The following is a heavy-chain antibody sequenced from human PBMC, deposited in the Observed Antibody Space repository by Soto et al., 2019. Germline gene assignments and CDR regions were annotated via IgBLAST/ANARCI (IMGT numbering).Heavy chain of an antibody. Sequence: GGSVKVSFKASGFTFTSSALQLVRRARGQRLEWIGWIVVGSGNTNYAQKFQERVTITRYMSTSTAYMELSSLRSEDTAVYYCAAYTYYYDSSGSPPFDYWGQGTLVTVSS. D-gene: IGHD3-22*01. CDR2: IVVGSGNT. CDR1: GFTFTSSA. CDR3: AAYTYYYDSSGSPPFDY. J-gene: IGHJ4*02. V-gene: IGHV1-58*01.